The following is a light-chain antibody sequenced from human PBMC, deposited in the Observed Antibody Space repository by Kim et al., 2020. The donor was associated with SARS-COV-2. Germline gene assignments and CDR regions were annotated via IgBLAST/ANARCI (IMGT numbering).Light chain of an antibody. CDR2: DNN. Sequence: PGQMVTISCSGSSSNIGNSYVSWYQQVPGSAPKLLIFDNNKRPSGIPDRFSGSKSGTSATLDISGLQTGDEADYFCGTWDNSLSVVFGGGTQLTVL. CDR3: GTWDNSLSVV. J-gene: IGLJ2*01. V-gene: IGLV1-51*01. CDR1: SSNIGNSY.